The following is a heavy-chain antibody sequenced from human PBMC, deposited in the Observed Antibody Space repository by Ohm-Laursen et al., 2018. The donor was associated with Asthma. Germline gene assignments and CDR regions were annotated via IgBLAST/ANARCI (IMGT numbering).Heavy chain of an antibody. CDR1: GFSFSSYS. D-gene: IGHD2/OR15-2a*01. CDR2: ISSSSTST. Sequence: SLRLSCSASGFSFSSYSMNWVRQAPGKGLEWLSSISSSSTSTFSADSVEGRFTISRDNAKNSLYLQMNSLRVEDTAVYFCARDPEISLSPSQFYGMDVWGQGTTVTVSS. V-gene: IGHV3-21*01. CDR3: ARDPEISLSPSQFYGMDV. J-gene: IGHJ6*02.